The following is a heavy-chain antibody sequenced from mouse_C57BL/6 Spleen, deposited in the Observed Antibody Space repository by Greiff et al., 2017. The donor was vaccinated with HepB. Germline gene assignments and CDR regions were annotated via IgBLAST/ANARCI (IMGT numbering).Heavy chain of an antibody. Sequence: LQESGPELVKPGASVKISCKASGYAFSSSWMNWVKQRPGKGLEWIGRIYPGDGDTNYNGKFKGKATLTADKSSSTAYMQLSSLTSEDSAVYFCANSNFDVWGTGTTVTVSS. J-gene: IGHJ1*03. CDR1: GYAFSSSW. V-gene: IGHV1-82*01. CDR3: ANSNFDV. CDR2: IYPGDGDT.